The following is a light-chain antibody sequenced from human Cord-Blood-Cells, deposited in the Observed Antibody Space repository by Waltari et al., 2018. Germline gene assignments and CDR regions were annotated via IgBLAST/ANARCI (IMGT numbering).Light chain of an antibody. Sequence: EIVLTPSPATLSLSPGESASPSCRASQSVSSYLAWYQQKPGQAPRLLIYDASNRATGIPARFSGSGSGTDFTLTISSLEPEDFAVYYCQQRSNWPLTFGGGTKVEIK. CDR1: QSVSSY. V-gene: IGKV3-11*01. CDR3: QQRSNWPLT. CDR2: DAS. J-gene: IGKJ4*01.